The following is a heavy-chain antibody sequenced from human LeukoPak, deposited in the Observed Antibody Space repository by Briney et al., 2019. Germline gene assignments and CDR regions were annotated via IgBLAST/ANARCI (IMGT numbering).Heavy chain of an antibody. D-gene: IGHD6-13*01. CDR1: GGSISVYY. CDR3: ARVLQGSNKFFDY. Sequence: SGTLSLTCTVSGGSISVYYWSWIRQPPGEGVERIGYIHYSGNTNYTPSLKSRVTISVDTSKNQFSLNLSSVPAADTAVYYCARVLQGSNKFFDYWGQGTLVTVSS. CDR2: IHYSGNT. J-gene: IGHJ4*02. V-gene: IGHV4-59*01.